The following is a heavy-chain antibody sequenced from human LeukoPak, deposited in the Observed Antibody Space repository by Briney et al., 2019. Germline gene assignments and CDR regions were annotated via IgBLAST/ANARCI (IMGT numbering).Heavy chain of an antibody. J-gene: IGHJ5*02. V-gene: IGHV4-31*03. D-gene: IGHD3-10*01. CDR2: IYYSGST. CDR1: GGSISSGGYY. Sequence: SQTLSLTCTVSGGSISSGGYYWSWIRQHPGKGLEWIGYIYYSGSTYYNPSLKSRVTISVDTSKNQFSLKLSPVTAADTAVYYCARYGSGSRSTADWFDPWGQGTLVTVSS. CDR3: ARYGSGSRSTADWFDP.